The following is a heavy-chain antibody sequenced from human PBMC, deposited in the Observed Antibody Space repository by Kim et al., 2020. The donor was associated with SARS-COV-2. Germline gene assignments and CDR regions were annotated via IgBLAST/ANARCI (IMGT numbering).Heavy chain of an antibody. CDR3: ARDRFGGYSGAFDI. J-gene: IGHJ3*02. V-gene: IGHV3-30*01. D-gene: IGHD5-12*01. Sequence: ADSVKGRFTISRDNSKNTLYLQMNSLRAEDTAVYYCARDRFGGYSGAFDIWGQGTMVTVSS.